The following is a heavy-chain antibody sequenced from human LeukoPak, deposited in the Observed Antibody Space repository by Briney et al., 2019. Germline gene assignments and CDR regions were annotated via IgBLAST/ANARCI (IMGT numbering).Heavy chain of an antibody. V-gene: IGHV3-23*01. CDR1: GFTFSSYA. CDR3: TTDSGQQSQLSDFDY. Sequence: GGSLRLSCAASGFTFSSYAMSWVRQAPGKGLEWVSAISGSGGSTYYADSVKGRFTISRDNSKNTLYLQMNSLKTEDTAVYYCTTDSGQQSQLSDFDYWGQGTLVTVSS. J-gene: IGHJ4*02. D-gene: IGHD2-2*01. CDR2: ISGSGGST.